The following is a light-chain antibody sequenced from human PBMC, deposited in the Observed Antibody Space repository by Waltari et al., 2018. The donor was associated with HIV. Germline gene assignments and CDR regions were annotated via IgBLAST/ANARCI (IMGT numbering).Light chain of an antibody. CDR3: AAWDHGLTGPNWV. J-gene: IGLJ3*02. V-gene: IGLV1-47*01. Sequence: QSVLTQPPSTSGTPGPGVTISCSGSSSTIGRNYVYWYRHLPGTTPKLLIYRSDQRPSGVPDRFSASKSGTSASLAISGLQSEDEAVYYCAAWDHGLTGPNWVFGGGTRLTVL. CDR2: RSD. CDR1: SSTIGRNY.